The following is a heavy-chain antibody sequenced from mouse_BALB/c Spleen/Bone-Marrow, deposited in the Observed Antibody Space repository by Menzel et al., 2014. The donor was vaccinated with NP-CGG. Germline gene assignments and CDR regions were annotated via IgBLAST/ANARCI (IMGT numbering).Heavy chain of an antibody. V-gene: IGHV1-67*01. CDR1: GYTFTDYA. CDR3: ARGIYYDSTWFAY. D-gene: IGHD2-4*01. Sequence: QVHVKQSGPELVRPGVSVKISCKGSGYTFTDYAMHWVKQSHAKSLEWIGVISTYSGNTNYNQKFKGKATMTVDKSSSAAYMELARLTSEDSAIYYCARGIYYDSTWFAYWGQGTLVTVSA. J-gene: IGHJ3*01. CDR2: ISTYSGNT.